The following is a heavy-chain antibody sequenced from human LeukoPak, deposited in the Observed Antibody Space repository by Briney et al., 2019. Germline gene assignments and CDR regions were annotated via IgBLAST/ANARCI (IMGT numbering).Heavy chain of an antibody. CDR1: GYTFTSYD. CDR3: ARSIAAPLAEFYYYYYYMDV. D-gene: IGHD6-6*01. Sequence: ASVKVSCKASGYTFTSYDINWVRQATGQGLEGMGWMNPNSGNTGYAQKFQGRVTITRNTSISTAYMELSSLRSEDTAVYYCARSIAAPLAEFYYYYYYMDVWGKGTTVTVSS. J-gene: IGHJ6*03. CDR2: MNPNSGNT. V-gene: IGHV1-8*03.